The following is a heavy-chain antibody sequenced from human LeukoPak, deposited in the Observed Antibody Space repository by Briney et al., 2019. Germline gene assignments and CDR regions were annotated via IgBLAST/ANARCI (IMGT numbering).Heavy chain of an antibody. Sequence: SVKVSCKASGGTFSSYAISWVRQAPGQGLEWMGGIIPIFGTANYAQKFQGRVTTTRDTSTSTVYMELSSLRSEDTAVYYCARGVSVAGTDWFDPWGQGTLVTVSS. J-gene: IGHJ5*02. V-gene: IGHV1-69*05. CDR1: GGTFSSYA. CDR3: ARGVSVAGTDWFDP. CDR2: IIPIFGTA. D-gene: IGHD6-19*01.